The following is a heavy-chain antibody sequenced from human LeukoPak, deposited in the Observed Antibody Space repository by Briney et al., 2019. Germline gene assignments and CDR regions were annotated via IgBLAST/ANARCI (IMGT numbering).Heavy chain of an antibody. D-gene: IGHD3-10*01. CDR1: GGSISSYY. Sequence: SETLSLTCTVSGGSISSYYWSWIRQPAGKGLEWIGRIYTSGSTYYNPSLKSRVTMSVDTSKNQFSLKLSSVTAADTAVYYCARGPSLLDYYYYYYMDVWGKGTTVTISS. CDR3: ARGPSLLDYYYYYYMDV. J-gene: IGHJ6*03. CDR2: IYTSGST. V-gene: IGHV4-4*07.